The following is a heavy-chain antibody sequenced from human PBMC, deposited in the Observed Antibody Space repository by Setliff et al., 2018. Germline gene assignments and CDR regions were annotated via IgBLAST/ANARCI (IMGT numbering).Heavy chain of an antibody. V-gene: IGHV4-61*02. D-gene: IGHD3-22*01. J-gene: IGHJ4*02. CDR1: GGSISSGSYY. CDR2: IYTSGST. Sequence: PSETLSLTCTVSGGSISSGSYYWSWIRQPAGKGLEWIGRIYTSGSTNYSPSLKSRVTISIDTSKNQFSLKLSSLTAADTAVYYCARDFDSSGNFDYWGQGTLVTVSS. CDR3: ARDFDSSGNFDY.